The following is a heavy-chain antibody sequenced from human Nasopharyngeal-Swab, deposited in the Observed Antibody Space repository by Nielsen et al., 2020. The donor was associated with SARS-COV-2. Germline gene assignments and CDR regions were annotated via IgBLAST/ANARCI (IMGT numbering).Heavy chain of an antibody. CDR2: INWNSPIM. CDR1: GFPFDDYA. J-gene: IGHJ4*02. CDR3: SKDIDSTLPGERLDY. D-gene: IGHD1-1*01. Sequence: GGSLRLSCVASGFPFDDYAMHWVRQAPGKGLEWVSGINWNSPIMGYAESVEGRFTLSRDNAKNSLFLEMRSLRADDTDFYYCSKDIDSTLPGERLDYLGQGALVTVSS. V-gene: IGHV3-9*01.